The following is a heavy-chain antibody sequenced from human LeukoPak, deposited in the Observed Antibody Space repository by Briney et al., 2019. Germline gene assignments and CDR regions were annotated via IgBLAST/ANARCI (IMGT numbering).Heavy chain of an antibody. V-gene: IGHV3-30*02. CDR3: AKDVPVAYFDY. CDR1: GFTFTTYG. CDR2: IRSDGSSQ. D-gene: IGHD3-9*01. J-gene: IGHJ3*01. Sequence: GGSLRLSCAASGFTFTTYGMHWVRQAPGKGLEWVAFIRSDGSSQYYAGSVKGRFTISRDNSKNILYLQMSSLRPEDTAVYFCAKDVPVAYFDYWGQGTMVTVSS.